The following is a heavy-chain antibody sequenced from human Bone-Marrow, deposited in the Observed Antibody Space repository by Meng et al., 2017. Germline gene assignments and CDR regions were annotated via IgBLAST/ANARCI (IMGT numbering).Heavy chain of an antibody. D-gene: IGHD4-11*01. CDR2: IGGSGTIA. CDR1: GFAFSNYD. J-gene: IGHJ6*02. CDR3: ARGNGDDSTVSALSSYDMDV. Sequence: GESLKISCVASGFAFSNYDMNWVRQAPGKGLEWDSCIGGSGTIAYYAESVKGRFTISKHNGKNSLYLKMNSLRAEDTAVYYCARGNGDDSTVSALSSYDMDVWGQGTTVTVSS. V-gene: IGHV3-48*03.